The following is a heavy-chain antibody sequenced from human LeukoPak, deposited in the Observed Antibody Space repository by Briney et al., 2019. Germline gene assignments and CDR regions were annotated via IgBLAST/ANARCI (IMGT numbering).Heavy chain of an antibody. D-gene: IGHD1-7*01. Sequence: PGGSLRLSCAASGFTFSSYGMHWVRQAPGKGLEWVANIKQDGSQKYYVDSVKGRFTISRDNAKNSMYLQMNSLRAEDTAVYYCARWEIRGTAHQLDYWGQGTLVTVSS. V-gene: IGHV3-7*01. CDR2: IKQDGSQK. CDR1: GFTFSSYG. J-gene: IGHJ4*02. CDR3: ARWEIRGTAHQLDY.